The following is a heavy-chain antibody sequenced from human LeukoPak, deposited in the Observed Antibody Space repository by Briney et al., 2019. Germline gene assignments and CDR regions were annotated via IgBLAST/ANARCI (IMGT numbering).Heavy chain of an antibody. CDR2: ISGYNGNT. D-gene: IGHD4-11*01. V-gene: IGHV1-18*01. CDR1: GYTFTSYG. CDR3: ARDLMSFTVTIPDY. Sequence: ASVKVSCKASGYTFTSYGISWVRQAPGQGLEWMGWISGYNGNTNYAQNLQGRVTMTTDTSTSTVYMELSSLRSEDTAVYYCARDLMSFTVTIPDYWGQGTLVTVSS. J-gene: IGHJ4*02.